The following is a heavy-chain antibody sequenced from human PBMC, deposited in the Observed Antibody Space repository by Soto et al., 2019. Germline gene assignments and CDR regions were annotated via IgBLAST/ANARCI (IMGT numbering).Heavy chain of an antibody. CDR1: GFTVSSNY. Sequence: VGSLRLSCAAFGFTVSSNYMTWVRLAPGKGLEWVSLVYSGGATHYAASVKGRFTISTHSSQNTLFLQMNSLRTEDTATYYCVRGRYGSEIHWGQGTKVTVSS. CDR2: VYSGGAT. CDR3: VRGRYGSEIH. D-gene: IGHD3-10*01. V-gene: IGHV3-53*04. J-gene: IGHJ4*02.